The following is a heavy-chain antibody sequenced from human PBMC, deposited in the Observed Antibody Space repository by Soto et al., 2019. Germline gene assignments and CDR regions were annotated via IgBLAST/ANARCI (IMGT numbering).Heavy chain of an antibody. CDR2: IYYSGST. CDR3: AGGREMATDFDF. Sequence: QVQLQESGPGLVKPSQTLSLTCTVSGGSISSGDYYWSWIRQPPGTALEWIGYIYYSGSTYYNPSLKSRVTISVDTSKNQFSLKLSSVTAADTAVYYCAGGREMATDFDFWGQGTLVTVSS. J-gene: IGHJ4*02. D-gene: IGHD5-12*01. CDR1: GGSISSGDYY. V-gene: IGHV4-30-4*01.